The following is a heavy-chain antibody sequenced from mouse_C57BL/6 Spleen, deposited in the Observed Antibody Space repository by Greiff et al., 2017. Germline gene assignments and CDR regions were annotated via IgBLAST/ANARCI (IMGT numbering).Heavy chain of an antibody. CDR1: GYTFTSYW. V-gene: IGHV1-5*01. Sequence: EVQLQQSGTVLARPGASVKMSCKTSGYTFTSYWMHWVKQRPGQGLEWIGAIYPGNSDTSYNQKFKGKAKLTAVTSASTAYMELSSLTNEDSAVYYCTRGGDYDYDGYAMDYWGQGTSVTVSS. D-gene: IGHD2-4*01. CDR3: TRGGDYDYDGYAMDY. CDR2: IYPGNSDT. J-gene: IGHJ4*01.